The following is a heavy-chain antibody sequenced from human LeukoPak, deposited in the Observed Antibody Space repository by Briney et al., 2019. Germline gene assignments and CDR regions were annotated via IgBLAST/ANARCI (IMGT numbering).Heavy chain of an antibody. CDR1: GFTVSDND. J-gene: IGHJ4*02. Sequence: GGSLRLSCAASGFTVSDNDMSWVRQAPGKGLEWVSVLYSGGIKYYADSVKGRFTVSRDNSKNTMFLQMNSLTIEDTAVYYCASKYGTSVFLDYWGQGTLVTVSS. CDR2: LYSGGIK. V-gene: IGHV3-66*01. D-gene: IGHD5/OR15-5a*01. CDR3: ASKYGTSVFLDY.